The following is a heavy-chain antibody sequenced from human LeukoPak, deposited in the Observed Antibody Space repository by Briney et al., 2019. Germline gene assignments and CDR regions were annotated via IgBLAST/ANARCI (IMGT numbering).Heavy chain of an antibody. CDR2: INPNSGGT. CDR3: ARDSADTPLWGSDY. J-gene: IGHJ4*02. CDR1: GYTFTGYY. Sequence: APVKVSCKASGYTFTGYYMHWVRQAPGQGLEWMGWINPNSGGTNYAQKFQGRVTMTRDTSISTAYMELSRLRSDDTAVYYCARDSADTPLWGSDYWGQGTLVTVSS. V-gene: IGHV1-2*02. D-gene: IGHD3-16*01.